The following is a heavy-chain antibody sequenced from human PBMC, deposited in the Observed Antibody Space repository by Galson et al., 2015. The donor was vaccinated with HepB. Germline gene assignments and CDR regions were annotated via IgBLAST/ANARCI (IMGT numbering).Heavy chain of an antibody. CDR1: VYTFTTYD. D-gene: IGHD1-26*01. V-gene: IGHV1-2*02. Sequence: SVKVSCKASVYTFTTYDFNWVRQAPGQGLEWMGWINPNSGGTNYAQKFQGRVTMTRDTSISTAYMELSRLRSDDTAVYYCARVLVGATWVPARFDYWGQGTLVTVSS. CDR3: ARVLVGATWVPARFDY. J-gene: IGHJ4*02. CDR2: INPNSGGT.